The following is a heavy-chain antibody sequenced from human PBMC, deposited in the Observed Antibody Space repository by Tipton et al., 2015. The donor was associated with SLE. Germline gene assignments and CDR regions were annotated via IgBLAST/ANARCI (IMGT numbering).Heavy chain of an antibody. D-gene: IGHD1-1*01. Sequence: LRLSCTVSGGAISSGGFYWGWIPQPAGKGLGWIGRIYTSGMNFYNPSLKRRVTISMDLSNKQFSVNLSFVAASDTAVYYCAKTLAGATPGRYQSYWYFDLWGRGLRVIVSS. J-gene: IGHJ2*01. V-gene: IGHV4-61*02. CDR2: IYTSGMN. CDR3: AKTLAGATPGRYQSYWYFDL. CDR1: GGAISSGGFY.